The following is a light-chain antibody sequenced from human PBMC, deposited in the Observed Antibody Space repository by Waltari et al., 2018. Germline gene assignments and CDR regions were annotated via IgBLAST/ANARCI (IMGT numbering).Light chain of an antibody. CDR1: QSISSQ. V-gene: IGKV3-15*01. J-gene: IGKJ3*01. CDR3: QQYHESPPIT. Sequence: EIVMTQSPATLSVSPGERATLSCRASQSISSQLAWYQQKPGQAPRLLIYGASTRATAIPARFSGSGAGTEFTLTISSLQSEEFAVYFGQQYHESPPITFGPGTKVDIK. CDR2: GAS.